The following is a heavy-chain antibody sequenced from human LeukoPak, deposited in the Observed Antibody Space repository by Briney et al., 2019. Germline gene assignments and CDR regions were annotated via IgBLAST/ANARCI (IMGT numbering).Heavy chain of an antibody. CDR1: GFTFSSYG. CDR2: ISYDGSNK. J-gene: IGHJ6*04. D-gene: IGHD2-2*01. V-gene: IGHV3-30*18. Sequence: GRSLRLSCAASGFTFSSYGMHWVCQAPGKGLEWVAVISYDGSNKYYADSVKGRFTISRDNSKNTLYLQMNSLGAEDTAVYYCAKCMNIVVVPAASFGMDVWGKGTTVTVSS. CDR3: AKCMNIVVVPAASFGMDV.